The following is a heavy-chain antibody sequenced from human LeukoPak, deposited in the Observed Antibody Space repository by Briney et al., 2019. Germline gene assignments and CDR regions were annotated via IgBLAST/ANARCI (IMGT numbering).Heavy chain of an antibody. J-gene: IGHJ4*02. CDR3: SGNPGSAYFRGPRQ. Sequence: ASVKVSCKASGYIFTNYYMHWVRQAPGQGLEWMGIINPSGGSTTYAQKFQGRVTMTRDTSTSTVYMELSSLRSEDTAVYYCSGNPGSAYFRGPRQWGQGTLVNVSS. D-gene: IGHD6-19*01. CDR2: INPSGGST. V-gene: IGHV1-46*01. CDR1: GYIFTNYY.